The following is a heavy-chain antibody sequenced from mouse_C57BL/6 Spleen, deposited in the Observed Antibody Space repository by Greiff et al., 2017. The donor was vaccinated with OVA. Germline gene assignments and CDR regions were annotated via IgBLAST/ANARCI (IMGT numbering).Heavy chain of an antibody. D-gene: IGHD1-3*01. CDR3: ARYNYSNYFDY. J-gene: IGHJ2*01. CDR1: GYAFSSSW. Sequence: QVQLKESGPELVKPGASVKISCKASGYAFSSSWMNWVKQRPGKGLEWIGRIYPGDGDTNYNGKFKGKATLTADKSSSTAYMQLSSLTSEDSAVYFCARYNYSNYFDYWGQGTTLTVSS. CDR2: IYPGDGDT. V-gene: IGHV1-82*01.